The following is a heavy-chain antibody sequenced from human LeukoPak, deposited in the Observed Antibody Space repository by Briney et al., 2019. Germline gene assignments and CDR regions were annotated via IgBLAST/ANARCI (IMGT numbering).Heavy chain of an antibody. CDR2: INHSGST. CDR3: TRYYGDYGFDY. V-gene: IGHV4-34*08. Sequence: ESLRLSCAASGFTFSNYGMHWVRQPPGKGLEWIGEINHSGSTNYNPSLKSRVTISVDTSKNQFSLKLNSVTAADTAVYYCTRYYGDYGFDYWGQGTLVTVSS. J-gene: IGHJ4*02. CDR1: GFTFSNYG. D-gene: IGHD4-17*01.